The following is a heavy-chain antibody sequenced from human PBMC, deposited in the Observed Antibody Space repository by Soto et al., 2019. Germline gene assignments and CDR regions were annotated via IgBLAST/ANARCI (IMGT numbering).Heavy chain of an antibody. V-gene: IGHV4-61*01. CDR2: IYYSGST. D-gene: IGHD6-19*01. Sequence: SETLSLTCTVSGGSVSSGSYYWSWIRQPPGKGLEWIGYIYYSGSTNYNPSLKSRVTISVDTSKNQFSLKLSSVTAADTAVYYCASSEQWLSNYYYYYGMDVWGQGTTVTVSS. CDR3: ASSEQWLSNYYYYYGMDV. CDR1: GGSVSSGSYY. J-gene: IGHJ6*02.